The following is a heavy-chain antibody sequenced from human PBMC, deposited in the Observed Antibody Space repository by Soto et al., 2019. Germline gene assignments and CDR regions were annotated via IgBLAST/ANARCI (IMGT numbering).Heavy chain of an antibody. CDR3: ARVKTTVTLYYYYYMDV. CDR1: GGSFSGYY. Sequence: PSETLSLTFAVHGGSFSGYYWSWIRQPPGKGLEWIGEINHSGSTNYNPSLKSRVTMSVDTSKNQFSLKLSSVTAADTAVYYCARVKTTVTLYYYYYMDVWGKGTTVTVSS. J-gene: IGHJ6*03. CDR2: INHSGST. D-gene: IGHD4-17*01. V-gene: IGHV4-34*01.